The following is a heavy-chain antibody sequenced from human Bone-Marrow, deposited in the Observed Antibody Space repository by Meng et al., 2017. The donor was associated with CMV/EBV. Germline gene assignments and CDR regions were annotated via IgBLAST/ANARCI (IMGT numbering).Heavy chain of an antibody. CDR2: INQDGSEK. CDR3: VKGNPHHDY. Sequence: GGSLRLSCSASGFTFSSYWMSWVRQAPGKGLEWVANINQDGSEKYYVDSVKGRFTISRDNSKNTLYLQMNSLRAEDTAVYYCVKGNPHHDYWGQGTLVTVSS. D-gene: IGHD1-14*01. CDR1: GFTFSSYW. V-gene: IGHV3-7*01. J-gene: IGHJ4*02.